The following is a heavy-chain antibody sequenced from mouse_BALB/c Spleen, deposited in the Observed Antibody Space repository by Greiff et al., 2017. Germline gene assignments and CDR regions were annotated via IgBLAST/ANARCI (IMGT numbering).Heavy chain of an antibody. CDR3: ARHEGDEGFAY. J-gene: IGHJ3*01. V-gene: IGHV5-6-2*01. CDR1: GFTFSSYY. Sequence: EVKVVESGGGLVKLGGSLKLSCAASGFTFSSYYMSWVRQTPEKRLELVAAINSNGGSTYYPDTVKGRFTISRDNAKNTLYLQMSSLKSEDTALYYCARHEGDEGFAYWGQGTLVTVSA. CDR2: INSNGGST.